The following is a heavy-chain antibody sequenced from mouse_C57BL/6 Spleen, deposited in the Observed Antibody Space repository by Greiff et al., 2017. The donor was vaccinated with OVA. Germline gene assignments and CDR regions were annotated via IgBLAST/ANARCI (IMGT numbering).Heavy chain of an antibody. CDR1: GFSLSTFGMG. J-gene: IGHJ1*03. CDR2: IWWDDDK. Sequence: QVTLKVCGPGILQPSQTLSLTCSFSGFSLSTFGMGVGWIRQPSGKGLEWLAHIWWDDDKYYNPALKSRLTISKDTSKNQVFLKIANVDTADTATYYCARTDYGSSYWYFDVWGTGTTVTVSS. D-gene: IGHD1-1*01. V-gene: IGHV8-8*01. CDR3: ARTDYGSSYWYFDV.